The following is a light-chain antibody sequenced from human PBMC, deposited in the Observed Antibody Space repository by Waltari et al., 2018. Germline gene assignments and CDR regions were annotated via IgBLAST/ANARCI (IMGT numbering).Light chain of an antibody. CDR1: SSDVGGSNY. V-gene: IGLV2-14*01. CDR3: CSFTSRSTWV. CDR2: DVI. Sequence: QSALTQPADVSGSPGQSNTISCTGTSSDVGGSNYVSWYQQHPGKDPKLLIFDVINRPAGVSNRFSGSKSGNTASLTISGLQAEDESDYYCCSFTSRSTWVFGGGTKLTVL. J-gene: IGLJ3*02.